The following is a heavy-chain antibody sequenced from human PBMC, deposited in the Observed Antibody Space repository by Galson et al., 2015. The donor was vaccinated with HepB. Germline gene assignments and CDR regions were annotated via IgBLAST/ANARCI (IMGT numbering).Heavy chain of an antibody. V-gene: IGHV1-24*01. CDR3: AAYGVRGIIEGRFDL. CDR2: LKPEDGEM. D-gene: IGHD3-10*01. J-gene: IGHJ4*03. Sequence: SVKVSCKVSGYTLTELSVHWVRQAPGKGLEWMGGLKPEDGEMIYAQKFQGKVTMTEDTSTDTAYMEVSSLTSEDTAGYYCAAYGVRGIIEGRFDLWGQGSLVTVPS. CDR1: GYTLTELS.